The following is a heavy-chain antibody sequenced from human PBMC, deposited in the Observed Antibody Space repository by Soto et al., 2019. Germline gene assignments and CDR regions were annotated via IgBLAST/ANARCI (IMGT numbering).Heavy chain of an antibody. CDR1: GGSISSGVYY. CDR3: ARGPDCSSTSCPPYYYYMDV. CDR2: IYYSGST. V-gene: IGHV4-31*03. D-gene: IGHD2-2*01. Sequence: SETLSLTCTVSGGSISSGVYYWSWIRQHPGKGLEWIGYIYYSGSTYYNPSLKSRVTISVDTSKNQFSLKLSSVTAADTAVYYCARGPDCSSTSCPPYYYYMDVWGKGTTVTVSS. J-gene: IGHJ6*03.